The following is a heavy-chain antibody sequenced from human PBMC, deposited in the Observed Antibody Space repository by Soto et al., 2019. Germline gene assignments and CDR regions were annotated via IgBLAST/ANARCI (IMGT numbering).Heavy chain of an antibody. CDR2: ISTSSSTI. V-gene: IGHV3-48*02. CDR1: GFTFSSYS. Sequence: GGSLRLSCAASGFTFSSYSMNWVRQAPGKGLEWVSYISTSSSTIYYADSVKGRLTISRDNAKNSLYLQMNSLRDEDTAVYYCARDDYYGSGSRYWGQGTLVTVSS. J-gene: IGHJ4*02. D-gene: IGHD3-10*01. CDR3: ARDDYYGSGSRY.